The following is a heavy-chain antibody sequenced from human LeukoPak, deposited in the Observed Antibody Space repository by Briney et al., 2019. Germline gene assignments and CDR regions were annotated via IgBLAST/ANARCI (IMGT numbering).Heavy chain of an antibody. CDR1: GFTFSSYA. Sequence: GGSLRLSCAASGFTFSSYAMTWVRQAPGKGLEWVSAISDSGGKTCYADSVKGRFTISRDNSKNTLYLHMNSLRAEDTALYYCAKDWRADYWGQGTLVTVSS. V-gene: IGHV3-23*01. D-gene: IGHD3-3*01. J-gene: IGHJ4*02. CDR2: ISDSGGKT. CDR3: AKDWRADY.